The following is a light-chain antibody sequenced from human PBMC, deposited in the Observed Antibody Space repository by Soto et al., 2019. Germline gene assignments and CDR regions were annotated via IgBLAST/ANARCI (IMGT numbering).Light chain of an antibody. Sequence: DIQMTQSPSSVSASVGDRVTITCRASQDISSWLAWFQQKPGKVPRLLISAASTLHQGVPSRFSGSGSGTDFTLTSSSVQPEDFATYYCQQANSFPPTFGRGTRLEIK. J-gene: IGKJ5*01. CDR2: AAS. CDR1: QDISSW. CDR3: QQANSFPPT. V-gene: IGKV1-12*01.